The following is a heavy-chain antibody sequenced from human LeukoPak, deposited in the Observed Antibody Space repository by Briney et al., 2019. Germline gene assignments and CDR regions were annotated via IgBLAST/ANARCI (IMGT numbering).Heavy chain of an antibody. CDR1: GFTFSSYA. CDR2: ISYDGSNK. Sequence: GGSLRLACTASGFTFSSYAMHWVRQGPGKGLEWVALISYDGSNKYHTDSVKGRFTISRDISKNTLYLQMNSLRAEDTAVYYCARTTGYYTPFDYWGQETLVTVSS. J-gene: IGHJ4*02. V-gene: IGHV3-30*04. D-gene: IGHD3/OR15-3a*01. CDR3: ARTTGYYTPFDY.